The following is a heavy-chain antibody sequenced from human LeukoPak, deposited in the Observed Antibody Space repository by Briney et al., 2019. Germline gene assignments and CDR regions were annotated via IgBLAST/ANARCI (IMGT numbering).Heavy chain of an antibody. CDR3: AKESVSGYSSSTDPGYFDL. CDR2: ISSSSSYI. CDR1: GITFNSYT. V-gene: IGHV3-21*01. D-gene: IGHD6-13*01. J-gene: IGHJ2*01. Sequence: PGGSLRLSCAASGITFNSYTMNWVRQAPGKGLEWVSSISSSSSYIYYAASVKGRFTISRDNAKNSLYLQMNRLRAEDTAVYYCAKESVSGYSSSTDPGYFDLWGRGTLVTVSS.